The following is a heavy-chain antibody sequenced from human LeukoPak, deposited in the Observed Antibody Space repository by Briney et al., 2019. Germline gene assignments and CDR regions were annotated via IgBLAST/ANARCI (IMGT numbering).Heavy chain of an antibody. CDR2: IHHDGRI. D-gene: IGHD3-16*02. Sequence: PSETLSLTCDVSGGSIDSTNWWNWVSQPPGKGLEWIGEIHHDGRINYNPSLKSRVTLSVDKSKNQFSLRLNSVTAADTAMYYCARSHDNLWGNYPDYWGQGTLVTVSS. V-gene: IGHV4/OR15-8*01. J-gene: IGHJ4*02. CDR1: GGSIDSTNW. CDR3: ARSHDNLWGNYPDY.